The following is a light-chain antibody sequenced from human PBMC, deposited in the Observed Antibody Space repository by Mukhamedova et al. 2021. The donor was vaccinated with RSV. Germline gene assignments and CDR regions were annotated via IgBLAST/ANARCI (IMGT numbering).Light chain of an antibody. J-gene: IGKJ2*03. CDR2: AAS. V-gene: IGKV1-39*01. CDR3: QQSFSTPYS. Sequence: WYQRRVHGKAPNLLIYAASSLQSGVPSRFSGSGSGTDFTLTISSLQPEDFEAYFCQQSFSTPYSFGQGTNLEIK.